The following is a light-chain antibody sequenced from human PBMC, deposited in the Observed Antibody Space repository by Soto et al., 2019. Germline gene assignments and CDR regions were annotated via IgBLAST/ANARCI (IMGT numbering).Light chain of an antibody. CDR1: QSVSSY. V-gene: IGKV3-11*01. CDR3: QPRSNWPPVT. J-gene: IGKJ4*01. Sequence: EIVLTQSPATLSLSPGERATLSCRASQSVSSYLAWYQQKPGQAPRLLIYDASNRATGIPARFSGSGSGTDFPLTISRLEPEDFAIYYCQPRSNWPPVTFGGGTKVEIK. CDR2: DAS.